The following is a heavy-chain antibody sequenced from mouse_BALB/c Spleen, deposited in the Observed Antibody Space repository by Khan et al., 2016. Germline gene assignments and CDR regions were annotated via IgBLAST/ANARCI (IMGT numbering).Heavy chain of an antibody. CDR2: INTNTGES. CDR1: GYTFTDYG. Sequence: QIQLVQSGPELKKPGETVKISCKASGYTFTDYGMNWVKQAPGKGLKWMGWINTNTGESTYAEDFKGRFAFSLETSASSAYFQINNLKKEDTATYFGSRYRAFYRDEGLGYWGQGTLVTVSA. J-gene: IGHJ3*01. CDR3: SRYRAFYRDEGLGY. D-gene: IGHD2-14*01. V-gene: IGHV9-3*02.